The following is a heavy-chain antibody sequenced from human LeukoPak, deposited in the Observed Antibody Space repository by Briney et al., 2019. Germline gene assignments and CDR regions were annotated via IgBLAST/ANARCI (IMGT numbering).Heavy chain of an antibody. CDR3: ARGTYPDAVYGPTDDFYVGVGFDY. CDR1: GASVTSYF. J-gene: IGHJ4*02. V-gene: IGHV4-59*02. D-gene: IGHD3/OR15-3a*01. CDR2: AHYSGRT. Sequence: SETLSLTCSVSGASVTSYFWSWIRQPPGKGLEWMGYAHYSGRTSHNPSLKSRLTISVDMPQNQFSLKLTAVSAADTAVYYCARGTYPDAVYGPTDDFYVGVGFDYWGEGTQVTVSS.